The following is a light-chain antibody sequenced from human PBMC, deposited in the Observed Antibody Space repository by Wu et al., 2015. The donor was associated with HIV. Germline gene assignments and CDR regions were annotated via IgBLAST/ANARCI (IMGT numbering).Light chain of an antibody. CDR1: QSVSSN. CDR2: DAS. J-gene: IGKJ3*01. V-gene: IGKV3-11*01. CDR3: QQSYSTFT. Sequence: EIVLTQSPATLSLSPGERATLSCRASQSVSSNLAWYQQRPGQAPRLLIYDASNRATGIPDRFSGSGSGTDFTLTISSLEPEDFATYYCQQSYSTFTFGPGTKVDIK.